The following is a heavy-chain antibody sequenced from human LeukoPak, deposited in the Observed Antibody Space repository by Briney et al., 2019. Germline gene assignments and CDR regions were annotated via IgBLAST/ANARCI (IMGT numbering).Heavy chain of an antibody. D-gene: IGHD3-10*01. CDR2: ISSSGSTI. J-gene: IGHJ4*02. Sequence: PGGSLRLSCAASGFTFRNYEMNWVRQAPGKGLEWVSYISSSGSTIYYADSVRGRFTISRDNAKNSVHLQMNSLRAEDTAVYYCAGVHITMIRGINSFDYWGQGTLVTVSS. V-gene: IGHV3-48*03. CDR3: AGVHITMIRGINSFDY. CDR1: GFTFRNYE.